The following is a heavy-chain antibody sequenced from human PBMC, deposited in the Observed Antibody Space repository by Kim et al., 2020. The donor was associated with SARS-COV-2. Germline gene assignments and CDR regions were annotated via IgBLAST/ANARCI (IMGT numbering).Heavy chain of an antibody. CDR2: INQDGSDK. CDR3: TRESTETTERP. J-gene: IGHJ5*02. V-gene: IGHV3-7*03. CDR1: GFSSSEYW. D-gene: IGHD4-17*01. Sequence: GGSLRLSCAVSGFSSSEYWMSWVRQAPGKGLEWVANINQDGSDKNYVDSVRGRFTISRDNAENSLYLQMNSLRAEDTAVYYCTRESTETTERPWGQGTQVPVSS.